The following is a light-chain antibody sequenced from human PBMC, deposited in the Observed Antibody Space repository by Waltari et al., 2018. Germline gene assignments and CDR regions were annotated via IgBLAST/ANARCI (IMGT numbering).Light chain of an antibody. J-gene: IGLJ1*01. CDR2: EGS. CDR1: SSAVGSNNL. CDR3: CSYAGSSTYV. V-gene: IGLV2-23*01. Sequence: QSALTQPASVSGSPGQSITIPCTGTSSAVGSNNLVSWYQQHPGKAPKLMIYEGSKRPSGVSNRFSGSKSGNTASLTISGLQAEDEADYYCCSYAGSSTYVFGTGTKVTVL.